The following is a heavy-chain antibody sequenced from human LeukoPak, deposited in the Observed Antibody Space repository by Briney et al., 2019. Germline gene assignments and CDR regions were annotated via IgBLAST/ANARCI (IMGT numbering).Heavy chain of an antibody. CDR3: ARVGYCSSTSCYASDY. D-gene: IGHD2-2*01. CDR2: INHSGST. CDR1: GGSFSGYY. J-gene: IGHJ4*02. V-gene: IGHV4-34*01. Sequence: SETLSLTCAVYGGSFSGYYWSWIRQPPGKGLEWIGEINHSGSTNYNPSLKSRVTISVGTSKNQFSLKLSSVTAADTAVYYCARVGYCSSTSCYASDYWGQGTLVTVSS.